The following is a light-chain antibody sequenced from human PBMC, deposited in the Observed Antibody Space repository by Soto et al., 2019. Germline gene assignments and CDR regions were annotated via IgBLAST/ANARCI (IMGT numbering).Light chain of an antibody. Sequence: QSVLTQPASVSGSPGQSITISCTGTSSDVGNYDLVSWYQQLPGKAPKFILYEGSKRPSGVSNRFSGSKSGNTASLTISGLQAEDEADYYCCSYAGSSNYVFGNGTKVTVL. CDR1: SSDVGNYDL. J-gene: IGLJ1*01. V-gene: IGLV2-23*01. CDR2: EGS. CDR3: CSYAGSSNYV.